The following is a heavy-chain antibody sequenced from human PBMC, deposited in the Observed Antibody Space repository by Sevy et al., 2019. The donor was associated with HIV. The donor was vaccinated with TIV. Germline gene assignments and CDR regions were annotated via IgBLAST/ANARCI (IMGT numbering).Heavy chain of an antibody. CDR1: GFTFSSYG. CDR3: AKDKITMIVVAILDY. D-gene: IGHD3-22*01. V-gene: IGHV3-30*18. J-gene: IGHJ4*02. CDR2: ISYDGSNK. Sequence: GSLRLSCAASGFTFSSYGMHWVRQAPGKGLEWVAVISYDGSNKYYADSVKGRFTISRDNSKNTLYLQMNSLRAEDTAVYYCAKDKITMIVVAILDYWGQGTLVTVSS.